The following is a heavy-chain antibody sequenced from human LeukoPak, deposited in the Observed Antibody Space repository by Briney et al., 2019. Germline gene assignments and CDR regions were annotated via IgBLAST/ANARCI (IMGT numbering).Heavy chain of an antibody. CDR3: TLVGVGFCSGGSCYH. CDR2: ISGSGGST. D-gene: IGHD2-15*01. V-gene: IGHV3-23*01. J-gene: IGHJ5*02. Sequence: GGTLRLSCAASGFTFSSYGMSWVRQAPGKGLEWVSAISGSGGSTYYADSVKGRFTISSDNSKNTLYLQMNSLRAEDTAVYYCTLVGVGFCSGGSCYHWGQGTLVTVSS. CDR1: GFTFSSYG.